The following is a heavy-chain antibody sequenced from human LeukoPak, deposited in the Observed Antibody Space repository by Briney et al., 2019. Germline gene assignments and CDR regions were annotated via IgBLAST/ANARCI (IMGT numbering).Heavy chain of an antibody. Sequence: SETLSLTCTVSGVSISSSNSYWGWIRQPPGKGLEWIGGIYYSGSTNYNPSLKSRVTISVDTSKNQFSLKLNSVTAADTAVYYCARGKEVITMLRGLKPGYYFDYWGQGTLVTVSS. V-gene: IGHV4-39*07. J-gene: IGHJ4*02. CDR3: ARGKEVITMLRGLKPGYYFDY. D-gene: IGHD3-10*01. CDR1: GVSISSSNSY. CDR2: IYYSGST.